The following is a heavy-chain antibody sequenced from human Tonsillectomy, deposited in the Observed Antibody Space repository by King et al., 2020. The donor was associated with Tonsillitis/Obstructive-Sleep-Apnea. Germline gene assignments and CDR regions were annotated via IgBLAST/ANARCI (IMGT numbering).Heavy chain of an antibody. CDR2: ISSTSNHK. Sequence: VQLVESGGGLVKPGGSLRLSCAASGFTFNTYAMNWVRQAPGKGLEWVSSISSTSNHKYFADSVKGRFTISRDNAKNSLYLQMNSLRAEDTAVYYCATVYCSGGSWQHYFDYWGQGTLVTVSS. CDR1: GFTFNTYA. CDR3: ATVYCSGGSWQHYFDY. V-gene: IGHV3-21*01. D-gene: IGHD2-15*01. J-gene: IGHJ4*02.